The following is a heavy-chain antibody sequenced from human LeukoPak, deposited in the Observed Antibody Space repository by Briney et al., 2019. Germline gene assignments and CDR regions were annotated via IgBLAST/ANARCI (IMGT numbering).Heavy chain of an antibody. V-gene: IGHV3-30*02. CDR2: IRSDGNNK. CDR3: AKDGEMATIQDGYFDY. CDR1: GFTFSTFG. D-gene: IGHD5-24*01. J-gene: IGHJ4*02. Sequence: PGGSLRLSCAASGFTFSTFGMHWVRQAPGKGLEWVAFIRSDGNNKYYADSVKGRFTISRDNSKNTLYLQMNSLRAEDTAVYYCAKDGEMATIQDGYFDYWGQGTLVTVSS.